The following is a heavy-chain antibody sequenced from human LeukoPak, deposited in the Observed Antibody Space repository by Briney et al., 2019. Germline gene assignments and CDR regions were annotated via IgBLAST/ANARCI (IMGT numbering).Heavy chain of an antibody. D-gene: IGHD2-21*02. V-gene: IGHV1-18*04. J-gene: IGHJ4*02. CDR3: ARGGVTSWYVDY. CDR1: GYTFTGYY. CDR2: ISAYNGNT. Sequence: ASVKVSCKASGYTFTGYYMHWVRQAPGQGLEWMGWISAYNGNTNYAQKLQGRVTMTTDTSTSTAYMELRSLRSDDTAVYYCARGGVTSWYVDYWGQGTLVTVSS.